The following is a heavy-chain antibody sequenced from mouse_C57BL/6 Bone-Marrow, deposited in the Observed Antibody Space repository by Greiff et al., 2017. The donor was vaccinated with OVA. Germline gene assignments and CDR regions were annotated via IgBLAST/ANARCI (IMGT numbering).Heavy chain of an antibody. CDR1: GYTFTSYW. J-gene: IGHJ2*01. D-gene: IGHD2-5*01. Sequence: QVQLQQPGAELVRPGSSVKLSCKASGYTFTSYWMHWVKQRPIQGLEWIGNIDPSDSETHYNQKFKDKATLTVDKSSSTAYMQLSSLTSEDSAVYYCASGHPIHSSYSNYVDYFDYWGQGTTLTVSS. CDR2: IDPSDSET. CDR3: ASGHPIHSSYSNYVDYFDY. V-gene: IGHV1-52*01.